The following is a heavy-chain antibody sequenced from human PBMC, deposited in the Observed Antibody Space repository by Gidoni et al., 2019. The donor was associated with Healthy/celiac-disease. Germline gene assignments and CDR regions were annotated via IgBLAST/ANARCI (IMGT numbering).Heavy chain of an antibody. CDR1: GFTFSSYW. D-gene: IGHD3-10*01. J-gene: IGHJ4*02. V-gene: IGHV3-7*01. CDR3: ARDTAELLWFRELFGAVDY. CDR2: IKQDGSEK. Sequence: EVQLVESGGGLVQPGGSLRLSCAASGFTFSSYWMSWVRQAPGKGLEWVANIKQDGSEKYYVDSVKGRFTISRDNAKNSLYLQMNSLRAEDTAVYYCARDTAELLWFRELFGAVDYWGQGTLVTVSS.